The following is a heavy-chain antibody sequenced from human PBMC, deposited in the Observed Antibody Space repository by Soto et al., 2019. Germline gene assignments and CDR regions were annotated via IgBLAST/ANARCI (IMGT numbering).Heavy chain of an antibody. D-gene: IGHD3-22*01. V-gene: IGHV3-49*03. CDR3: TRDFLGMIVVVTDASDI. CDR1: GFTFGDYA. Sequence: GGSLRLSCTASGFTFGDYAMSWFRQAPGKGLEWVGFIRSKAYGGTTEYAASVKGRFTISRDDSKSIAYLQMNSLKTEDTAVHYCTRDFLGMIVVVTDASDISCPGTM. CDR2: IRSKAYGGTT. J-gene: IGHJ3*02.